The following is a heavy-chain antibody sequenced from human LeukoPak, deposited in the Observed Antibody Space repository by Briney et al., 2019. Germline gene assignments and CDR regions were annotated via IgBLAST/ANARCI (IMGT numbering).Heavy chain of an antibody. V-gene: IGHV4-38-2*02. D-gene: IGHD4-23*01. Sequence: SETLSLTCTVSGYSISSGYYWDWIRQPPGKGLEWIGRIYTSGSTNYNPSLKSRVTMSVDTPKSQFSLKLSSVTAADTAVYYCARDRGGYGGNSEGYYYYYMDVWGKGTTVTVSS. CDR2: IYTSGST. J-gene: IGHJ6*03. CDR1: GYSISSGYY. CDR3: ARDRGGYGGNSEGYYYYYMDV.